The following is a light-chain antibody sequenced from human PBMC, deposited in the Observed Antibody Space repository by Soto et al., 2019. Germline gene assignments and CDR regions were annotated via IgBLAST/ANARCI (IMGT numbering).Light chain of an antibody. J-gene: IGKJ1*01. CDR3: QQSYYTPQT. CDR2: ATE. V-gene: IGKV1-39*01. Sequence: RTQTASSLFASVGARVTTTCRASQTITNYLNWYQQQSGKAPKLLIYATETLQSGVPSRFSGSGSGTDYTINISSLQPEDCATYDCQQSYYTPQTFGQGTKVDIK. CDR1: QTITNY.